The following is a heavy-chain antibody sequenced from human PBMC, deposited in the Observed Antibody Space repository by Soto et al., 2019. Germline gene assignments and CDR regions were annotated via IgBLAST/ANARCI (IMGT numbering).Heavy chain of an antibody. CDR3: AKDRDGAAAGPTKFYGMAV. CDR2: ISDSGAST. D-gene: IGHD6-13*01. V-gene: IGHV3-23*01. Sequence: EVQLLESGGGLVPPGGSLRLSCAASGFTSSSYAMSWVRQAPGTGLVWVSVISDSGASTYYADSVRGRFTISRDNSKNTLYLQMNSLRAEDTAVYYCAKDRDGAAAGPTKFYGMAVWSQGTTVTVSS. J-gene: IGHJ6*02. CDR1: GFTSSSYA.